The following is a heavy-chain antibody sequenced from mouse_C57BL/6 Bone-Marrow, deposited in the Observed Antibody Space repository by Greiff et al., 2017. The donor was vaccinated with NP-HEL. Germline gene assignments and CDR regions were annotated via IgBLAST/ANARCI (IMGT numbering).Heavy chain of an antibody. CDR3: AREGYSTWYFDV. CDR1: GYTFTSYW. D-gene: IGHD2-5*01. J-gene: IGHJ1*03. Sequence: QVQLQQPGAELVKPGASVKMSCKASGYTFTSYWITWVKQRPGQGLEWIGDIYPGSGSTNYNEKFKSKATLTVDTSSSTAYMQLSSLTSEDSAVYYCAREGYSTWYFDVWGTGTTVTVSS. CDR2: IYPGSGST. V-gene: IGHV1-55*01.